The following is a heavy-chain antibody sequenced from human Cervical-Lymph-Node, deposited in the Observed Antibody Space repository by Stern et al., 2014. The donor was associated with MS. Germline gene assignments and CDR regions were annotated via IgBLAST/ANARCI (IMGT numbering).Heavy chain of an antibody. J-gene: IGHJ4*02. CDR3: AHRTAGPFDY. CDR1: GFSLSTSGLG. CDR2: IYWDDQK. Sequence: ESGPALVKPTQTLTLTCTFSGFSLSTSGLGVGWIRQPPGEALECLAYIYWDDQKRYSPSLKSRLTITKDTSKNQVVLTLTNVDPVDTATYYCAHRTAGPFDYWGQGTLVTVSS. V-gene: IGHV2-5*02.